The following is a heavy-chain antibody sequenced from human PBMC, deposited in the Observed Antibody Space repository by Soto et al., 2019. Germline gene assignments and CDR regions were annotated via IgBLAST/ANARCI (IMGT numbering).Heavy chain of an antibody. D-gene: IGHD2-2*01. CDR2: IFRSGSS. V-gene: IGHV4-30-2*01. CDR1: SDSISSGDNS. Sequence: PSETLSLTCTVSSDSISSGDNSWSWIRQPPGQGLEWIGYIFRSGSSFSNPSLRSRVTLSVDTSKNQFSPSLSTVTAADTALYYCARGLGYCSTTTCSEDWFDPWGPGTLVTVSS. J-gene: IGHJ5*02. CDR3: ARGLGYCSTTTCSEDWFDP.